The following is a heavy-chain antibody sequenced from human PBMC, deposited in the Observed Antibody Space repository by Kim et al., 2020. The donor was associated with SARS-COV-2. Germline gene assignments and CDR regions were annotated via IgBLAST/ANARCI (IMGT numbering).Heavy chain of an antibody. V-gene: IGHV1-69*01. J-gene: IGHJ3*02. D-gene: IGHD1-7*01. Sequence: AQTFQGRVTITADESTSTAYMELSSLRSEDTAVYYCAKNGITGTNNAFDIWGQGTMVTVSS. CDR3: AKNGITGTNNAFDI.